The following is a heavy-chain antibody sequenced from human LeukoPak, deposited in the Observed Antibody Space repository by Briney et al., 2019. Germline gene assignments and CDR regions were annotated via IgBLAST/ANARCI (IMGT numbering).Heavy chain of an antibody. D-gene: IGHD6-13*01. CDR2: IHPNGHDT. J-gene: IGHJ4*02. V-gene: IGHV1-2*02. CDR1: GYTFSDHH. Sequence: ASVKVSCKASGYTFSDHHILWVRQAPGQGLEWMGWIHPNGHDTKYAQRFQGRVTMTRDTSISTAYMELSRLRSDDTAVYYCARVNLRQQLVLGYWGQGTLVTVSS. CDR3: ARVNLRQQLVLGY.